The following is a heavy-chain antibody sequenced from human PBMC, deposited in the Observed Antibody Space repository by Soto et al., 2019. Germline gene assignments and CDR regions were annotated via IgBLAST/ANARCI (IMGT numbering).Heavy chain of an antibody. CDR2: IYYSGST. CDR1: GGSISSGGYY. D-gene: IGHD4-17*01. V-gene: IGHV4-31*03. CDR3: ARVAKLGTVTKEDYYYYYGMDV. Sequence: SETLSLTCTVSGGSISSGGYYWSWIRQHPGKGLEWIGYIYYSGSTYYNPSLKSRVTISVDTSKNQFSLELSSVTAADTAVYYCARVAKLGTVTKEDYYYYYGMDVWGPGTTVTVSS. J-gene: IGHJ6*02.